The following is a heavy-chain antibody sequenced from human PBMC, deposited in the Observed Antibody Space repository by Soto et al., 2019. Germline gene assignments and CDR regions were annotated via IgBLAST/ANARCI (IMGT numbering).Heavy chain of an antibody. V-gene: IGHV3-49*03. Sequence: PGGSLRLSCTASGFTFGDYAMSWFRQAPGKGLEWVGFIRSKAYGGTTEYAASVKGRFTISRDDSKSIAYLQMNSRKTEDTAVYYCTRVGIDCSSTSCYVDPFYYYYGMDVWGQGTTVTVSS. CDR2: IRSKAYGGTT. D-gene: IGHD2-2*01. CDR1: GFTFGDYA. CDR3: TRVGIDCSSTSCYVDPFYYYYGMDV. J-gene: IGHJ6*02.